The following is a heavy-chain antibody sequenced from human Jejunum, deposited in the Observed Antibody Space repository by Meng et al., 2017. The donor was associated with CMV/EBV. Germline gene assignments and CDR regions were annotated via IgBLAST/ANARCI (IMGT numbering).Heavy chain of an antibody. Sequence: ASGFPFNTSTMHWVRQAPGKGPEWVATIAGNGVSAYSANSVRGRFTISSDHSKNMLYLKMNSLRAEDTAIYYCAKDLSRVKMAYSSWGQGTLVTVSS. CDR3: AKDLSRVKMAYSS. J-gene: IGHJ4*02. D-gene: IGHD5-24*01. CDR1: GFPFNTST. CDR2: IAGNGVSA. V-gene: IGHV3-23*01.